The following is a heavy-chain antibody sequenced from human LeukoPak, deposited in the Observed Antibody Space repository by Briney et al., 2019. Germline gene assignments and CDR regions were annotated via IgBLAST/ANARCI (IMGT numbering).Heavy chain of an antibody. J-gene: IGHJ4*02. CDR3: ARDLGYYRADY. CDR2: ISASGGST. D-gene: IGHD1-26*01. Sequence: SGGSLRLSCAASGFTFAAYAMSWVRQAPGKGLQWVSGISASGGSTYSADSVRGRFTISRDNSKNTLYLQMNSLRAEDTAVYYCARDLGYYRADYWGQGTLVTVSS. CDR1: GFTFAAYA. V-gene: IGHV3-23*01.